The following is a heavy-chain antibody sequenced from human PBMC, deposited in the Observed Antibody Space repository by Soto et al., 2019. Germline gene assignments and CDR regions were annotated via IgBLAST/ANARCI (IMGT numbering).Heavy chain of an antibody. CDR3: ARHTGYGACFDP. D-gene: IGHD5-12*01. CDR2: INPTSGDT. V-gene: IGHV1-2*02. Sequence: ASVKVSCKASGYTFTGYYIHWVRQAPGQGLEWMGWINPTSGDTNYARKFQGRVTMTRDTSIYTAFMGLSRLTFDDTAVYYCARHTGYGACFDPWGQGTLVTVSS. CDR1: GYTFTGYY. J-gene: IGHJ5*02.